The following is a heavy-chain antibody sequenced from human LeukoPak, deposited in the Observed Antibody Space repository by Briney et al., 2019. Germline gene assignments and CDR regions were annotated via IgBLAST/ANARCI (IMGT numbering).Heavy chain of an antibody. CDR2: INPSGGST. D-gene: IGHD3-10*01. CDR3: ARDTGEAAANPLDYYGSGMPDY. Sequence: ASVKVSCKASGYTFTIYYMHWVRQAPGQGLEWMGIINPSGGSTSYAQKFQGRVTMTRDTSTSTVYMELSSLRSEDTAVYYCARDTGEAAANPLDYYGSGMPDYWGQGTLVTVSS. J-gene: IGHJ4*02. CDR1: GYTFTIYY. V-gene: IGHV1-46*01.